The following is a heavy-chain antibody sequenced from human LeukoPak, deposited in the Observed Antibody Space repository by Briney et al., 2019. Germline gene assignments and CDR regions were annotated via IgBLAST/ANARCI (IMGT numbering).Heavy chain of an antibody. D-gene: IGHD3-16*02. Sequence: GASVKVSCKASGYTFTSYDISWVRQAPGQGLEWMGWISAYNGNTNYAQKLQGRVTMTTDTSTSTAYMELRSLRSDDTAVYYCARVRLGELSLYFDYWGQGTLVTVSS. J-gene: IGHJ4*02. CDR1: GYTFTSYD. V-gene: IGHV1-18*01. CDR3: ARVRLGELSLYFDY. CDR2: ISAYNGNT.